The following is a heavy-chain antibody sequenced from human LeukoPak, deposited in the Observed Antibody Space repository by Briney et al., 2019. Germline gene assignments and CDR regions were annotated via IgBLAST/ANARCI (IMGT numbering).Heavy chain of an antibody. CDR3: HVVGDYYYGMDV. D-gene: IGHD2-15*01. CDR1: GYTLTELS. CDR2: FDPEDGET. Sequence: ASVKVSCKVSGYTLTELSMHWVRQAPGKGLEWMGGFDPEDGETIYAQKFQGRVTMTEDTSTDTAYMGLSSLRSEDTAVYYCHVVGDYYYGMDVWGQGTTVTVSS. J-gene: IGHJ6*02. V-gene: IGHV1-24*01.